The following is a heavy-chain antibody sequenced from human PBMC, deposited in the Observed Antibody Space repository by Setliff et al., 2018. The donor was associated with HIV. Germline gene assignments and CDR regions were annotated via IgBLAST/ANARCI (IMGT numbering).Heavy chain of an antibody. CDR1: GYPFSTYF. CDR2: INPSGGSI. J-gene: IGHJ4*02. D-gene: IGHD3-16*01. Sequence: ASVKVSCKASGYPFSTYFMHWVRQAPGQGFEWMGIINPSGGSITYAQKFQGRVTITRDTSTSTVYMELSSLRSEDTAVYYCARAAASKNIRGEYYFDYWGQGTLVTVSS. V-gene: IGHV1-46*01. CDR3: ARAAASKNIRGEYYFDY.